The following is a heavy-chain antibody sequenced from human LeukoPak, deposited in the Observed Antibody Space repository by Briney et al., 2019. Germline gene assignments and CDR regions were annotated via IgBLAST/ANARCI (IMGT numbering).Heavy chain of an antibody. J-gene: IGHJ4*02. CDR1: GFTFDNFA. CDR2: ITGSGGST. V-gene: IGHV3-23*01. CDR3: ARELFDFDY. Sequence: GGSLRLSCAPSGFTFDNFAMTWVRQAPGKGLEWVSEITGSGGSTYYADSVKGRLTISRDNSKNTLYLQMNSLRAEDTAIYYCARELFDFDYWGQGTLVTVSS. D-gene: IGHD3-10*01.